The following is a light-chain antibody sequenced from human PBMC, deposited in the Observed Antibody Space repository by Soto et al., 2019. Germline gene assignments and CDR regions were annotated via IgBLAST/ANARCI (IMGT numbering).Light chain of an antibody. CDR3: QQGCSTPWT. CDR2: AAS. J-gene: IGKJ1*01. Sequence: AILITQSPSSLSASPGDRVTITCRASQGISSYLAWYQQKPGKALKLLIYAASNLQSGVPSRFSASGSGTDFTLTLNSLQPEDFATYYCQQGCSTPWTFGQGTKVDIK. CDR1: QGISSY. V-gene: IGKV1-8*01.